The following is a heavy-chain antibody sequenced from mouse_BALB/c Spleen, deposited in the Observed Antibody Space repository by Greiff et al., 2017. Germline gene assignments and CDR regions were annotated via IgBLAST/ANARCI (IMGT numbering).Heavy chain of an antibody. Sequence: EVMLVESGGGLVKPGGSLKLSCAASGFTFSDYYMYWVRQTPEKRLEWVATISDGGSYTYYPDSVKGRFTISRDNAKNNLYLQMSSLKSEDTAMYYCARDLITTVVGYFDYWGQGTTLTVSS. CDR1: GFTFSDYY. V-gene: IGHV5-4*02. CDR3: ARDLITTVVGYFDY. CDR2: ISDGGSYT. J-gene: IGHJ2*01. D-gene: IGHD1-1*01.